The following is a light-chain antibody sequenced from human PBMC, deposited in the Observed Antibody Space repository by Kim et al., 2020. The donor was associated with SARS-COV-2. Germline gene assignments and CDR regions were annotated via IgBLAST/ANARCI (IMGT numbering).Light chain of an antibody. J-gene: IGKJ1*01. Sequence: GGDGTPPVGRGQGFGSSSLAWYQQKPGKAPRLLIYGASSRATGIPDRFSGSGSGTDFTLTISRLEPEDFAVYYCQQYGTSPWTFGQGTKVDIK. CDR3: QQYGTSPWT. CDR1: QGFGSSS. V-gene: IGKV3-20*01. CDR2: GAS.